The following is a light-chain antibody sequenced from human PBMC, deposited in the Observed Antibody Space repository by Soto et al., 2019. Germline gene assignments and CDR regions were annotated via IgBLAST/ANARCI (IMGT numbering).Light chain of an antibody. CDR3: QQCYSSPRT. J-gene: IGKJ1*01. CDR2: AAS. CDR1: QSISSY. V-gene: IGKV1-39*01. Sequence: DIQMTQSPSTLSASVGDRVTITCRASQSISSYLNWYQQKVGRAPTLLIYAASSIQSGVPSRFSGGGSGTDFNLTISSLQPEDFAMYFCQQCYSSPRTFGQGTKVEIK.